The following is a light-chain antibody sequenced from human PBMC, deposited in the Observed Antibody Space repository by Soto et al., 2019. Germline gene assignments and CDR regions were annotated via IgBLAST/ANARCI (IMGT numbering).Light chain of an antibody. CDR3: PQIYSAPWT. Sequence: DIHMTQSPSSLTASLGDRVTITCRASENIRNDLTWYQQKPGKAPTLLIYGASTLKSGVPSRFSGSGSGTDFTFTIGSLQPDDFATYYCPQIYSAPWTFGQGTRVELK. J-gene: IGKJ1*01. CDR1: ENIRND. V-gene: IGKV1-39*01. CDR2: GAS.